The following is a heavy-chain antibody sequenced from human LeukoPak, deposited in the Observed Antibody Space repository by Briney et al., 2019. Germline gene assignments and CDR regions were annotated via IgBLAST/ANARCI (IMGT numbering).Heavy chain of an antibody. V-gene: IGHV4-4*07. Sequence: NTSETLSLTCTVSGGSISRYYWSWIRQPAGKGLEWIGRIFYTGSTDYNASLKSRITMSVDPSNNQFSLRLTSVTAADTAVYYCARSRASGSFLDPWGQGIPVIVSS. CDR3: ARSRASGSFLDP. D-gene: IGHD1-26*01. CDR2: IFYTGST. J-gene: IGHJ5*02. CDR1: GGSISRYY.